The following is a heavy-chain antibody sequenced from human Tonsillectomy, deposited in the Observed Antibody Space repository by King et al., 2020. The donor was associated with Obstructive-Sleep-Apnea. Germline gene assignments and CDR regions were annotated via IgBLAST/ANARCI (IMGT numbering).Heavy chain of an antibody. V-gene: IGHV4-30-4*07. CDR1: GDSISSGGYS. CDR3: DRDKSGYDGHWYFDL. J-gene: IGHJ2*01. Sequence: VQLQESGPGLVKPSQTLSLTCAVSGDSISSGGYSWSWIRQPPGKGLEWIGYVYYSGSSYYNPSLKSRITMSIDTSKNHFSLKLSSVTAADTAVYYCDRDKSGYDGHWYFDLWGRGTLVTVSS. D-gene: IGHD5-12*01. CDR2: VYYSGSS.